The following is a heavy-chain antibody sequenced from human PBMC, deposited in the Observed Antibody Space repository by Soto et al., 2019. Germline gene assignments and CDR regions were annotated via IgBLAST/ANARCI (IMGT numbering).Heavy chain of an antibody. J-gene: IGHJ1*01. CDR3: ARPPYVQCYERVFPEDLDV. Sequence: SETLSLTCTVSGGSISSSGYYWGWIRQPPGQGLEWIGWSYYSGSTYCNPSCRSRVTISEDTSKNQFYLKLSAVTAADTAVYYCARPPYVQCYERVFPEDLDVWGQGTLVTVSS. CDR2: SYYSGST. CDR1: GGSISSSGYY. V-gene: IGHV4-39*07. D-gene: IGHD2-21*01.